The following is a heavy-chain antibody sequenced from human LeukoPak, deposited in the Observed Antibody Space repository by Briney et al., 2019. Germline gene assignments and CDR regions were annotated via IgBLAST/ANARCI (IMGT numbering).Heavy chain of an antibody. CDR3: ARYSSSWYYFDY. CDR1: GYTFTGYY. Sequence: ASVKVSCKASGYTFTGYYMHWVRQAPGQGLEWMGWINPNSGGTNYAQKFQGRVTMTRDTSISTAYMELSRLRSDDTAVYHCARYSSSWYYFDYWGQGTLVTVSS. J-gene: IGHJ4*02. CDR2: INPNSGGT. V-gene: IGHV1-2*02. D-gene: IGHD6-13*01.